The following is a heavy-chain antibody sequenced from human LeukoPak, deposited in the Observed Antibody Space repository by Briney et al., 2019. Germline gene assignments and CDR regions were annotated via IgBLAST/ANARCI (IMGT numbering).Heavy chain of an antibody. CDR3: ARRLRTGGFDI. V-gene: IGHV5-51*01. Sequence: GESLKISCMGSGYRFTTYWIDWVRPVPGKGLEWMGLIQPAASQTRYNPSFQGQVTLSDDKSINTAYLQWSSLRPSDTAIYYCARRLRTGGFDIWGQGTEVTVSS. J-gene: IGHJ3*02. D-gene: IGHD1-1*01. CDR2: IQPAASQT. CDR1: GYRFTTYW.